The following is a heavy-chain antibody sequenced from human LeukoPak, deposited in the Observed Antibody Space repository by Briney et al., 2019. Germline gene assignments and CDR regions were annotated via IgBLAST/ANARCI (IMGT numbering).Heavy chain of an antibody. CDR3: ARDCISTSCTDAFDI. CDR2: LYSGGTT. J-gene: IGHJ3*02. D-gene: IGHD2-2*01. Sequence: GGSLRLSCAASGFTVSSNYMDWVRQAPGRGLEWVSVLYSGGTTYYVDSVKGRFTISRDNSKNTLYLQMNSLRAEDTAVYYCARDCISTSCTDAFDIWGQGTMVTVSS. CDR1: GFTVSSNY. V-gene: IGHV3-66*01.